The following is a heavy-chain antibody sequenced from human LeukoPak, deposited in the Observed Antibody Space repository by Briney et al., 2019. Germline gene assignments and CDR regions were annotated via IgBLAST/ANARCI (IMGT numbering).Heavy chain of an antibody. CDR1: GGSISSSSYY. Sequence: SETLSLTCTVSGGSISSSSYYWGWIRQPPGKGLEWIGSIYYSGSTYYNPSLESRVTISVDTSKNQFSLKLSSVTAADTAVYYCARHSSGNFDYWGQGTLVTVSS. D-gene: IGHD6-19*01. V-gene: IGHV4-39*01. J-gene: IGHJ4*02. CDR3: ARHSSGNFDY. CDR2: IYYSGST.